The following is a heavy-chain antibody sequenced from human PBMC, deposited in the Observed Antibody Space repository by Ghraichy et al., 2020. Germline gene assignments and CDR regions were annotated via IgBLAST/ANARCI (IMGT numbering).Heavy chain of an antibody. Sequence: GGSLRLSCTASGFALHDSAIYWVRQGPGKGLQWVSFVSASGQIYWADSVKGRFTISSDKAQNSLHLQMDGLRRDDTALYYCAKPIFGAINGLDVCGQGAPVTVS. V-gene: IGHV3-43*02. CDR3: AKPIFGAINGLDV. J-gene: IGHJ6*02. CDR1: GFALHDSA. D-gene: IGHD3-3*01. CDR2: VSASGQI.